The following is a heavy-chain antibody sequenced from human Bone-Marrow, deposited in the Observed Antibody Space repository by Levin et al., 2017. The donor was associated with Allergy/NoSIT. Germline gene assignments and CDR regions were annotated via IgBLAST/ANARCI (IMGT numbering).Heavy chain of an antibody. CDR1: GYIFTNYW. V-gene: IGHV5-51*01. J-gene: IGHJ1*01. D-gene: IGHD1-1*01. CDR2: IYPDDSET. CDR3: ASLSSPWKSPSPKYFQH. Sequence: GESLKISCKGSGYIFTNYWIGWVRQMPGKGLEWVAIIYPDDSETRYSPSSQGQVTISADKSINTAYLQWTGLKASDTAMYYCASLSSPWKSPSPKYFQHWGQGTLVTVSS.